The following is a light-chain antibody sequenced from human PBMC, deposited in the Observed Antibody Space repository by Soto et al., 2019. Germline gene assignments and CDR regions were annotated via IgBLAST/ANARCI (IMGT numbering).Light chain of an antibody. J-gene: IGKJ4*01. V-gene: IGKV1-5*03. Sequence: DIQMTQSPYTPSASVGERGTITGRASQSISSYLNWYQQKPGKAPKLLIYKASSLESGVPSRFSGSGSGTEFNLTISSLQPDDFATYYCQQYKSVSLLTFGGGTKVDIK. CDR2: KAS. CDR3: QQYKSVSLLT. CDR1: QSISSY.